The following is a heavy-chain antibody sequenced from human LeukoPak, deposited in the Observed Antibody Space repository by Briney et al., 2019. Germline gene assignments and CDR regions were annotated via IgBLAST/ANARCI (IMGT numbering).Heavy chain of an antibody. V-gene: IGHV1-24*01. Sequence: ASVKVSCKVSGYTLTELSMHWVRQAPGKGLEWMGGFDPEDGETIYAQKFQGRVTMTEDTSTDTAYMQLSSLRSKDTAVYYCSSGSYLTWGQGTLVTVSS. D-gene: IGHD3-10*01. CDR2: FDPEDGET. J-gene: IGHJ4*02. CDR1: GYTLTELS. CDR3: SSGSYLT.